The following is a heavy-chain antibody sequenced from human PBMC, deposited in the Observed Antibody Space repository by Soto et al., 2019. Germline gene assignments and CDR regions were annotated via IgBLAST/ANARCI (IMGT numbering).Heavy chain of an antibody. CDR1: GFTFSSYG. J-gene: IGHJ4*02. D-gene: IGHD6-13*01. Sequence: VQLVESGGGVVQPGRSLRPSCAASGFTFSSYGMHWVRQAPGKGLEWVAVIWYDGSNKYYADSVKGRFTISRDNSKNTLYLQMNSLRAEDTAVYYCARDVSSSWYSIDYWGQGTLVTVSS. CDR2: IWYDGSNK. V-gene: IGHV3-33*01. CDR3: ARDVSSSWYSIDY.